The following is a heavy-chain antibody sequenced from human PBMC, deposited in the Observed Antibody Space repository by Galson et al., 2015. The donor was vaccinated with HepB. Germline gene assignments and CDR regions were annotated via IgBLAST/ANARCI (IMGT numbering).Heavy chain of an antibody. D-gene: IGHD1-26*01. CDR1: GFAFSTYA. CDR2: ISGSGGST. V-gene: IGHV3-23*01. CDR3: AKVGVGATKLRYYFDS. Sequence: SLRLSCAASGFAFSTYAMNWVRQAPGKGLEWVSGISGSGGSTYYADSVRGRFTISRDSSKSTLFLQMNSLRADDTAVYFCAKVGVGATKLRYYFDSWGQGTLVTVSS. J-gene: IGHJ4*02.